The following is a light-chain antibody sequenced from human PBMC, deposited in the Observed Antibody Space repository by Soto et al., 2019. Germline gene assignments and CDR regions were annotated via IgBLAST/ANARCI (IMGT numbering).Light chain of an antibody. CDR2: EVN. Sequence: QSALTQPPSASGSPGQSVTISCTGTSSDVGGYDYVSWYQQHPGKVPKLMIYEVNKRPSGVPDRYSGSKPGTTACRTVSGVEVEDETDCYSRSFAVSDTLVLGGRTKETVL. J-gene: IGLJ2*01. CDR1: SSDVGGYDY. V-gene: IGLV2-8*01. CDR3: RSFAVSDTLV.